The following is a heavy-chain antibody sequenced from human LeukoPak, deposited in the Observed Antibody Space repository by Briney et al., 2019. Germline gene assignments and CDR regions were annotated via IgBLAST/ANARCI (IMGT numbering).Heavy chain of an antibody. CDR2: INPNSGGT. D-gene: IGHD2-2*01. CDR3: AREGCSSTNCHVLGDDNWFDP. CDR1: GYTFTGYY. Sequence: ASVKVSCKASGYTFTGYYMHWVRQAPGQGLAWMGWINPNSGGTNYAQKFQGRVTMTRDTSISTAYMELSRLRSDDTAVYYCAREGCSSTNCHVLGDDNWFDPWGQGTLVTVSS. J-gene: IGHJ5*02. V-gene: IGHV1-2*02.